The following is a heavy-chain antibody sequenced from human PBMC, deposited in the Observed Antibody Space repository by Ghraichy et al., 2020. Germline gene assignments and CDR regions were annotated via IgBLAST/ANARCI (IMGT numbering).Heavy chain of an antibody. Sequence: ASVKVSCKASGYTFTGYYMHWVRQAPGQGLEWMGWINPNSGGTNYAQKFQGWVTMTRDTSISTAYMELSRLRSDDTAVYYCARLGTFGATQYFDYWGQGTLVTVSS. D-gene: IGHD3-16*01. CDR1: GYTFTGYY. V-gene: IGHV1-2*04. CDR2: INPNSGGT. J-gene: IGHJ4*02. CDR3: ARLGTFGATQYFDY.